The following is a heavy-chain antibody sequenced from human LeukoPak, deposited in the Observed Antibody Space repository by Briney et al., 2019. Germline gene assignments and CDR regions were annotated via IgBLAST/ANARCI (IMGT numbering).Heavy chain of an antibody. V-gene: IGHV3-48*03. CDR3: ARDAEYQLPYDAFDM. CDR2: ISSSGSTK. CDR1: GFTFSNYE. Sequence: PGGSLRLSCAASGFTFSNYEMNWVGQAPGKGLEWVSYISSSGSTKYYADSVKGRFTISRDNPKNLLYLQMNSLRAEDTAVYYCARDAEYQLPYDAFDMWGQGTLVTVSS. J-gene: IGHJ3*02. D-gene: IGHD2-2*01.